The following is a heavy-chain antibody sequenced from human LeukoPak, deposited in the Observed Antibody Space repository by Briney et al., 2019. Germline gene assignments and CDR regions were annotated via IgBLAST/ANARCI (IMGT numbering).Heavy chain of an antibody. CDR2: INHSGST. D-gene: IGHD3-3*01. V-gene: IGHV4-34*01. J-gene: IGHJ5*02. Sequence: SKTLSLTCAVYGGSFSGYYWSWIRQPPGKGLEWIGEINHSGSTNYNPSLKSRVTISVDTSKNQFSLKLSSVTAADTAVYYCARARGGFFWSGYYTGQWFDPWGQGTLVTVSS. CDR3: ARARGGFFWSGYYTGQWFDP. CDR1: GGSFSGYY.